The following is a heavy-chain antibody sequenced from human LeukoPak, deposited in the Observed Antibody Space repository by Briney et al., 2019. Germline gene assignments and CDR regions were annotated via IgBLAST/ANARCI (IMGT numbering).Heavy chain of an antibody. CDR3: AKDSITMVRPDYFDY. CDR2: ISGSGGSTYGGST. Sequence: GGSLRLSCAASGFTFSSYAMSWVRQAPGKGLEWVSAISGSGGSTYGGSTYYADSVKGRFTISRDNSKNTLYLQMNSLRAEDTAVYYCAKDSITMVRPDYFDYWGQGTLVTVSS. CDR1: GFTFSSYA. D-gene: IGHD3-10*01. V-gene: IGHV3-23*01. J-gene: IGHJ4*02.